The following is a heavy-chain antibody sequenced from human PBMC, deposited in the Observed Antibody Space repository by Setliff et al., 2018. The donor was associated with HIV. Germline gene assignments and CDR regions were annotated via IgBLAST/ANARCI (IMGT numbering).Heavy chain of an antibody. V-gene: IGHV4-4*07. CDR1: GGSISSYY. Sequence: SETLSLTCTVSGGSISSYYWSWIRQPAGKGLEWIGRIYTSGSTNYNPSLKSRVTMSVDTSRNQFSLKLSSVTAADTAVYYCARARRAGSGPKYFQHWGQGTLVTVSS. J-gene: IGHJ1*01. CDR2: IYTSGST. CDR3: ARARRAGSGPKYFQH. D-gene: IGHD2-15*01.